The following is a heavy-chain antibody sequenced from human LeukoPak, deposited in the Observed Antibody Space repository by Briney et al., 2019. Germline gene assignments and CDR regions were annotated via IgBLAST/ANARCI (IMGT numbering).Heavy chain of an antibody. D-gene: IGHD6-6*01. CDR1: GYTFTSYD. CDR2: INPNSGNT. V-gene: IGHV1-8*03. Sequence: GASVKVSCKASGYTFTSYDINWVRQATGQGLEWMGWINPNSGNTGYAQKFQGRVTITRNTSISTAYMELSSLRSEDTAVYYCATHVSAREYSSQSLSGLDAFDIWGQGTMVTVSS. J-gene: IGHJ3*02. CDR3: ATHVSAREYSSQSLSGLDAFDI.